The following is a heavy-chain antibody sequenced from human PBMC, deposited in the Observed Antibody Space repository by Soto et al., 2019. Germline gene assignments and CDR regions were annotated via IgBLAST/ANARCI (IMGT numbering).Heavy chain of an antibody. CDR3: ARDIGSFAYGEGY. J-gene: IGHJ4*02. CDR2: VYSSGTT. D-gene: IGHD3-10*01. CDR1: GGSINSYW. Sequence: SETLSLTCSVSGGSINSYWWSWIRQPAGKGLEWIGRVYSSGTTDYNPSLNSRATMSVETSKNQFSLKLSSVTAADTAVYYCARDIGSFAYGEGYWGQGIQVTVSS. V-gene: IGHV4-4*07.